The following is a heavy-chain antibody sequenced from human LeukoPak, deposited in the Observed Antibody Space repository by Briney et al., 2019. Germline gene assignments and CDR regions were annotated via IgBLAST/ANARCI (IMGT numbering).Heavy chain of an antibody. CDR3: AKEGSTTFREDFDC. CDR2: ASSDGDTT. J-gene: IGHJ4*02. V-gene: IGHV3-30*18. Sequence: GGSLRLSCAASGFTFRSYWMSWVRQAPGKGLEWVAVASSDGDTTYYADSVKGRFTISKDNSRNTLYLQMNSLRAEDTAVYYCAKEGSTTFREDFDCWGQGTLVTVSS. CDR1: GFTFRSYW. D-gene: IGHD3-16*01.